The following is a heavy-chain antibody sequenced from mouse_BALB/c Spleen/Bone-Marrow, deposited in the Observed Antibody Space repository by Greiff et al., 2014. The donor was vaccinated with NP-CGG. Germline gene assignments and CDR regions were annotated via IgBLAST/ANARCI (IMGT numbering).Heavy chain of an antibody. Sequence: QVQLQQSGPGLVQPSQSLSITCTVSGFSLTSYGVHWVRQSPGKGLEWLGVIWSGGSTDYNAAFISRLSISKDNSKSQVFFKMNSLQANDTAIHYCARESFAYWGQGTLVTVSA. CDR3: ARESFAY. D-gene: IGHD1-3*01. J-gene: IGHJ3*01. CDR2: IWSGGST. V-gene: IGHV2-2*02. CDR1: GFSLTSYG.